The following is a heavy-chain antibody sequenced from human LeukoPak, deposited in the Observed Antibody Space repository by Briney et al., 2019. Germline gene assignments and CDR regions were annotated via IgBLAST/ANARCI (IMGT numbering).Heavy chain of an antibody. Sequence: SETLSLTCTVSGYSISSGHCWGWIRQPPGKGLEWIGSMYHSGSTYYNPPLKSRVTISEDTSKNQFSLKLRSVTAADTAVYYCARGPRFGELLWHWFDPWGQGTLVTVSS. CDR3: ARGPRFGELLWHWFDP. V-gene: IGHV4-38-2*02. CDR1: GYSISSGHC. J-gene: IGHJ5*02. D-gene: IGHD3-10*01. CDR2: MYHSGST.